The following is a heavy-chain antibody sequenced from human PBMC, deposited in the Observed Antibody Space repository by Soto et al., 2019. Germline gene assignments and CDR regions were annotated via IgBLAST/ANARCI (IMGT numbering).Heavy chain of an antibody. CDR1: GYAFTTYG. J-gene: IGHJ4*02. D-gene: IGHD1-26*01. CDR3: ARGSYGDY. V-gene: IGHV1-18*01. CDR2: ISAHNSNT. Sequence: QVHLVQSGAEVKKPGASVKVSCKGSGYAFTTYGITWVRQAPGQGLEWMGWISAHNSNTTYAQKLQGRVTVTRDTSTSTGYMELRSVRSDDTAVYYCARGSYGDYWGQGALVTVSS.